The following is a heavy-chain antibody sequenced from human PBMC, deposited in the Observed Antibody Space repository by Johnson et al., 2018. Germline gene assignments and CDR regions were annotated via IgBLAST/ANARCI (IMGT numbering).Heavy chain of an antibody. J-gene: IGHJ6*02. CDR2: ISSSSSYI. CDR1: GFTFSSYT. D-gene: IGHD2-2*01. V-gene: IGHV3-21*01. CDR3: ARVNLGYCSSTSCYGPYYYYGMDV. Sequence: VQLVESGGGLVKPGGSLRLSCAASGFTFSSYTMNWVRQAPGKGLEWVPSISSSSSYIYYADSVKGRFTISRDNAKNSLYLQMNSLRAEDTAVYYCARVNLGYCSSTSCYGPYYYYGMDVWGQGTTVTVSS.